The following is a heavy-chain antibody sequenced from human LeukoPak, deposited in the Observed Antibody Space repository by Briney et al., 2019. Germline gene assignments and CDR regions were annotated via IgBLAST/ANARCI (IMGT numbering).Heavy chain of an antibody. J-gene: IGHJ5*02. V-gene: IGHV1-18*01. Sequence: ASVKVSCKASGYTFTSYGISWVRQAPGQGLEWMGWISAYNGNTNYAQKLQGRGTMTTDTSTSTAYMELRSLRSDDTAVYYCARGGAGSLWFGVLDPWGQGTLVTVSS. CDR3: ARGGAGSLWFGVLDP. CDR2: ISAYNGNT. D-gene: IGHD3-10*01. CDR1: GYTFTSYG.